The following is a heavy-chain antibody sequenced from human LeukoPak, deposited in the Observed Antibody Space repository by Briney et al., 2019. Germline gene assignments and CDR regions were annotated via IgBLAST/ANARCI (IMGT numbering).Heavy chain of an antibody. CDR1: GFTFSSYN. Sequence: PGGSLRLSCAASGFTFSSYNMNWVRQAPGKGLEWVSSISTSSDYIYYADSLKGRFTISRDNAKNSLYLQLNSLRAEDTALYYCARDRWVEVAATRVYYFYGMDVWGQGTTVTVSS. V-gene: IGHV3-21*01. CDR2: ISTSSDYI. J-gene: IGHJ6*02. D-gene: IGHD2-15*01. CDR3: ARDRWVEVAATRVYYFYGMDV.